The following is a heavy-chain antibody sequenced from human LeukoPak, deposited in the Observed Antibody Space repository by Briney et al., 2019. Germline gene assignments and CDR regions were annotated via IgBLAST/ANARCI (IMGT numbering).Heavy chain of an antibody. J-gene: IGHJ4*02. CDR1: GFTFVGNA. CDR3: AKKYYYGSGSYIFHFDH. Sequence: GGSLRLSCAASGFTFVGNAVTWVRQAPGKGLEWVSTISGSGDTYYADSVKGRFTISRDDSKSTLSLQMNSLRAEDTALYYCAKKYYYGSGSYIFHFDHWGQGTPVTVSS. D-gene: IGHD3-10*01. CDR2: ISGSGDT. V-gene: IGHV3-23*01.